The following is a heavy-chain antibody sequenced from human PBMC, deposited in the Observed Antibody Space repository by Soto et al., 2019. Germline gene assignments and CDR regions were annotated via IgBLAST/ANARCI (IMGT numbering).Heavy chain of an antibody. J-gene: IGHJ4*02. V-gene: IGHV3-48*03. CDR2: IGTSGGSI. CDR1: GFTFSSYE. Sequence: PAGSLSLSCAASGFTFSSYELNWGRQAPGKGLECVSYIGTSGGSIKYADSVKGRFTISRDNAKNALYLQMNSLRAEDTAIYYCARESRFSKTWYSPDYWGQGTLVTVSS. D-gene: IGHD6-13*01. CDR3: ARESRFSKTWYSPDY.